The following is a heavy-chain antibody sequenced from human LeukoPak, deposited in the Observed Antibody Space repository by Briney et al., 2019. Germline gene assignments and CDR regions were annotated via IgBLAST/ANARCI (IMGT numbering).Heavy chain of an antibody. V-gene: IGHV5-51*01. J-gene: IGHJ5*02. D-gene: IGHD6-13*01. CDR3: ARLGIALNWFDP. Sequence: GGSLEISLQGSGYSFTSYWIGWVRPMPGKGREGMGIIYPGDSDTRYSPSFQGQVTISADKSTSTAYLQWSSLKASDTAMYYCARLGIALNWFDPWGQGTLVTVSS. CDR1: GYSFTSYW. CDR2: IYPGDSDT.